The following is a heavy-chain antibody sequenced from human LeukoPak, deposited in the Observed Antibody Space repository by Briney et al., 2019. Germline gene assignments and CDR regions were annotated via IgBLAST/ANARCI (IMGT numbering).Heavy chain of an antibody. J-gene: IGHJ4*02. Sequence: GGSLRLSCAASGFTFSSHAMSWVRQAPGKGLEWVSGISGSGSSTYYADSVKGRFTISRDNSKNTLYLQMNSLRAEDTAVYYCAKDGMQWLEQPAYFDYWGQGTLVTVSS. D-gene: IGHD6-19*01. CDR3: AKDGMQWLEQPAYFDY. V-gene: IGHV3-23*01. CDR2: ISGSGSST. CDR1: GFTFSSHA.